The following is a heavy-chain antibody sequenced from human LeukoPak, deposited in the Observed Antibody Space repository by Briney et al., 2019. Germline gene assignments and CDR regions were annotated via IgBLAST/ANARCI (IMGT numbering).Heavy chain of an antibody. Sequence: VKVSCKASGYTFTGYYMHWVRQAPGQGLEWMGWINPNSGGTNYAQQFQGRVTMTRDTSISTAYMELRRLRCDDTAVYYCARKVIWGLVIDYWGQGTLVTVSS. CDR3: ARKVIWGLVIDY. CDR2: INPNSGGT. CDR1: GYTFTGYY. D-gene: IGHD3/OR15-3a*01. J-gene: IGHJ4*02. V-gene: IGHV1-2*02.